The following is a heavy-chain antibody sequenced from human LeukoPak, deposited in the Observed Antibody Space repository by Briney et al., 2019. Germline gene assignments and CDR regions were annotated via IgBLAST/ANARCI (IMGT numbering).Heavy chain of an antibody. D-gene: IGHD3-10*01. V-gene: IGHV4-38-2*01. J-gene: IGHJ4*02. CDR3: ARHKGRGEGRLYYFDY. Sequence: SETLSLTCAVSGYSISSGYYWGWIRQPPGKGLEWIGSIYHSGSTYYNPSLKSRVTISVDTSKNQFSLKLSSVTAADTAVYYCARHKGRGEGRLYYFDYWGQGTLVTVSS. CDR1: GYSISSGYY. CDR2: IYHSGST.